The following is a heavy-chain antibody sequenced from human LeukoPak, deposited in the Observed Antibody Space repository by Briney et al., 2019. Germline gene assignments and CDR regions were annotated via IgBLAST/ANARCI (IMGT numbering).Heavy chain of an antibody. V-gene: IGHV3-30*18. CDR1: GFTFSSYG. CDR3: AKGGDTMVRGVIIKD. J-gene: IGHJ4*02. CDR2: ISYDGSNK. D-gene: IGHD3-10*01. Sequence: GGSLRLSCAASGFTFSSYGMHWVRQAPGKGLEWVAVISYDGSNKYYADSVKGRSTISRDNSKNTLYLQMNSLRAEDTAVYYCAKGGDTMVRGVIIKDWGQGTLVTVSS.